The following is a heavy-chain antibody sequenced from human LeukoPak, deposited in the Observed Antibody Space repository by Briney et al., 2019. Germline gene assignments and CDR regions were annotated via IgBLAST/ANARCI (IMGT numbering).Heavy chain of an antibody. V-gene: IGHV3-15*01. CDR1: GFTFINAW. CDR3: TTDGVGVEGATYDN. J-gene: IGHJ4*02. Sequence: GRSLRLFCAASGFTFINAWMAWVRQAPGKGREWVGCVKAKAHGGTIEYAAPVKGRFTISRDDSKNTLYLQMNSLKPEDTAVYYCTTDGVGVEGATYDNWGQGTLVSVSS. D-gene: IGHD1-26*01. CDR2: VKAKAHGGTI.